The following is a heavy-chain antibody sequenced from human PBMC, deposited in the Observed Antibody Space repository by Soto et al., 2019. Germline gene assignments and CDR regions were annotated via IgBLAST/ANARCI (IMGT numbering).Heavy chain of an antibody. CDR2: IIPIFGTA. CDR3: AREGREAAESDMDV. Sequence: SVKVSCKASGGTFSSYAISWVRQAPGQGLEWMGGIIPIFGTANYAQKFQGRVTITADESTSTAYMELGSLRSEDTAVYYCAREGREAAESDMDVWGQGTTVTVSS. D-gene: IGHD6-13*01. CDR1: GGTFSSYA. J-gene: IGHJ6*02. V-gene: IGHV1-69*13.